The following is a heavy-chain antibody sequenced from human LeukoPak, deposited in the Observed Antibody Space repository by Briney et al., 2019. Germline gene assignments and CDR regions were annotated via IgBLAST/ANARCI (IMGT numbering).Heavy chain of an antibody. V-gene: IGHV4-34*01. CDR1: GGSFIGYY. CDR2: INHSGST. CDR3: ARGRYRGWFDP. Sequence: SETLSLTCAVSGGSFIGYYWSWIRQPPGKGLEWIGEINHSGSTNYNPSLKGRVSISVDTSKNQFSLKLSSVTAAYTAVYNCARGRYRGWFDPWGQGTLVTVSS. D-gene: IGHD1-1*01. J-gene: IGHJ5*02.